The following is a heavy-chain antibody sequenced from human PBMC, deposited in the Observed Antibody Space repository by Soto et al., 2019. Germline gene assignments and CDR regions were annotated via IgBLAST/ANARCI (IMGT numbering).Heavy chain of an antibody. Sequence: PSDTLSLTCTVSGGSISIGGYYWSWIRQHPGKGLEWIGYIYYSGSTYYNPSLKSRVTISVDTSKNQFSLKLSSVTAADTAVYYCARGSPRGSSSWYLRASRVFSDTNWFDPWGQGTLVTVSS. D-gene: IGHD6-13*01. J-gene: IGHJ5*02. CDR3: ARGSPRGSSSWYLRASRVFSDTNWFDP. V-gene: IGHV4-39*01. CDR2: IYYSGST. CDR1: GGSISIGGYY.